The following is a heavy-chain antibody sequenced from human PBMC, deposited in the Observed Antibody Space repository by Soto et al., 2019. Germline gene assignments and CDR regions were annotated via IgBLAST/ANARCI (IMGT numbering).Heavy chain of an antibody. V-gene: IGHV4-59*01. D-gene: IGHD3-3*01. CDR3: ARDFYDFWSGYYRRHNWFDP. CDR1: GGSISSYY. Sequence: SETLSLTCTVSGGSISSYYWSWIRQPPGKGLEWIGYIYYSGSTNYNPSLKSRVIISVDTSKNQFSLKLSSVTAADTAVYYCARDFYDFWSGYYRRHNWFDPWGQGTLVTVSS. CDR2: IYYSGST. J-gene: IGHJ5*02.